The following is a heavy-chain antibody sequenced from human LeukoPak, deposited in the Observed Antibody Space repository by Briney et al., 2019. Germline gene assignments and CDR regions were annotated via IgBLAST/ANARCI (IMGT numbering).Heavy chain of an antibody. J-gene: IGHJ3*02. V-gene: IGHV3-30*04. D-gene: IGHD1-1*01. CDR3: ARDSSPDSATTYYDALDM. CDR2: ISYDGSNK. CDR1: GFTFSSYA. Sequence: GGSLRLSCAASGFTFSSYAMHWVRQAPGKGLEWVAVISYDGSNKYYADSVKGRFTISRDNSKNTPYLQMNSLRAEDTAVYYCARDSSPDSATTYYDALDMWGQGTMVTVSS.